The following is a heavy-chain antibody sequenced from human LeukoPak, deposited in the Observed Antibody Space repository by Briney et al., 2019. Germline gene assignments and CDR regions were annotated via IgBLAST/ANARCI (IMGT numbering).Heavy chain of an antibody. D-gene: IGHD4-4*01. CDR1: GFTFSSYA. J-gene: IGHJ4*02. Sequence: GGSLRLSCAASGFTFSSYAMHWVRQAPGKGLEWVAVISYDGSNKYYADSVKGRFTISRDNSKNTLYLQMNSLRAEDTAVYYCARDPVVTTVLFDYWGQGTLVPVSS. CDR3: ARDPVVTTVLFDY. CDR2: ISYDGSNK. V-gene: IGHV3-30-3*01.